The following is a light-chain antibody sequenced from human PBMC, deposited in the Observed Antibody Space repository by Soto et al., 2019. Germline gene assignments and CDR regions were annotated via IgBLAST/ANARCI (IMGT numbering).Light chain of an antibody. CDR3: QQLNSYPRT. Sequence: IQLTQSPASLSASVGDRVTITCRASQAISSYLACYQQKPGKAPKVLIYAASTLQSGVPSRFSGSGSGTDFTLTISSLQPEDFATYYCQQLNSYPRTFGQGTKVEIK. J-gene: IGKJ1*01. V-gene: IGKV1-9*01. CDR2: AAS. CDR1: QAISSY.